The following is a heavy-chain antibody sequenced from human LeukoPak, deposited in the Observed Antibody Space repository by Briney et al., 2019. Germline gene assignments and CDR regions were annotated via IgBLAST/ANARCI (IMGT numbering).Heavy chain of an antibody. CDR2: ISPNSGGT. CDR1: EYTFTVYY. CDR3: ARDPPSEGLWFGVQGGWFDP. D-gene: IGHD3-10*01. Sequence: ASVTVSCTASEYTFTVYYMHWVRQAPGQGLEWMGWISPNSGGTNYAQKFQGRVTMTRDTSISTAYMELSRLRSDDTAVYYCARDPPSEGLWFGVQGGWFDPWGQGTLVTVSS. J-gene: IGHJ5*02. V-gene: IGHV1-2*02.